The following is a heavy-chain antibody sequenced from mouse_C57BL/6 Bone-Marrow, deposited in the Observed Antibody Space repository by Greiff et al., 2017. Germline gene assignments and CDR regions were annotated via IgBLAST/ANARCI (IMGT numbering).Heavy chain of an antibody. V-gene: IGHV1-55*01. D-gene: IGHD2-5*01. CDR3: ARPYYSNYWYFDV. Sequence: VQLQQPGAELVKPGASVKMSCKASGYNFTSYWITWVKQRPGQGLEWIGDIYPGSGSTNYNEKFKSKATLTIDTSSSTADMQRSSLTSEDSAVYYCARPYYSNYWYFDVWGTGTTVTVSS. CDR2: IYPGSGST. CDR1: GYNFTSYW. J-gene: IGHJ1*03.